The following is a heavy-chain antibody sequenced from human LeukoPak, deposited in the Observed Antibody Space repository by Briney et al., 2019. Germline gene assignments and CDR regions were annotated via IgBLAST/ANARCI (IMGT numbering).Heavy chain of an antibody. J-gene: IGHJ6*03. Sequence: ASVKVSCKASGYTFTSYIISWVRQAPGQGLEWMGWINAYNGNTDYAQRVQGRVTMTTDTSTSTAYMELRSLRSDDTTVYYRARDRHIAAAVYYYYMDVWGKGTPVTASS. CDR1: GYTFTSYI. D-gene: IGHD6-13*01. CDR2: INAYNGNT. CDR3: ARDRHIAAAVYYYYMDV. V-gene: IGHV1-18*01.